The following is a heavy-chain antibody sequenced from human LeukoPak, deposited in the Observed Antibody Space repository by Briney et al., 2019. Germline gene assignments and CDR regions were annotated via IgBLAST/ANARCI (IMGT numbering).Heavy chain of an antibody. CDR1: GGSISSGGYY. V-gene: IGHV4-31*03. D-gene: IGHD3-22*01. Sequence: TLSLTCTVSGGSISSGGYYWSWFRQYPGKGLEWTGHIYYSGSTYYNPSLERRVTISIDTSKNQFSLKLSSVTAADTAVYYCARGRDHHDSTGFAHWGQGTLVTVSS. CDR2: IYYSGST. CDR3: ARGRDHHDSTGFAH. J-gene: IGHJ4*02.